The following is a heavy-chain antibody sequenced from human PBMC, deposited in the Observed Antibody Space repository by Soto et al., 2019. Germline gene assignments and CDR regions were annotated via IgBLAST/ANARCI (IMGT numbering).Heavy chain of an antibody. D-gene: IGHD6-19*01. CDR2: IKQDGSEK. CDR3: ARGLAVAGYRFEY. J-gene: IGHJ4*02. CDR1: GFTFSSYR. V-gene: IGHV3-7*01. Sequence: GGSLRLSCAASGFTFSSYRMSWVRQAPGKGLEWVANIKQDGSEKRYVDSVKGRFTISRDNAKNSLFLQMNSLSAEDTAVYYCARGLAVAGYRFEYWGQGTLVTVSS.